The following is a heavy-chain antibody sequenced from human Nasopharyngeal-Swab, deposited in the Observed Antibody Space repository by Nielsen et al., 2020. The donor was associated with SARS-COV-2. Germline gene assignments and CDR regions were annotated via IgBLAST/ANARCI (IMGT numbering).Heavy chain of an antibody. CDR2: IITIVGTS. D-gene: IGHD6-6*01. CDR1: CGTFCSYS. Sequence: VFCKASCGTFCSYSIIWVRHAPGEGLEWMGGIITIVGTSNYAQKFQGSVTITADDSTSTAYMELSSLRSEETAVYYCARIGNSSSYRYYGMDVWGQGTTVTVSS. CDR3: ARIGNSSSYRYYGMDV. V-gene: IGHV1-69*01. J-gene: IGHJ6*02.